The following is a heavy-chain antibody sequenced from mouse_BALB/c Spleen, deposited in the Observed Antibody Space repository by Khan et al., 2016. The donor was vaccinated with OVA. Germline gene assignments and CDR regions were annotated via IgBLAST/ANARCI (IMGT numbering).Heavy chain of an antibody. CDR1: GYTFTEYT. V-gene: IGHV1-22*01. CDR3: ARDAGRY. CDR2: IDPKNGVT. J-gene: IGHJ4*01. D-gene: IGHD3-3*01. Sequence: VQLKESGPELVKPGASVKMSCKTSGYTFTEYTLHWVKQSHGKSLEWIGVIDPKNGVTSYNQKFKGKATLTVDKSSSTAYMEFRSLTSEDSAVYYCARDAGRYWGQGTSVTGSS.